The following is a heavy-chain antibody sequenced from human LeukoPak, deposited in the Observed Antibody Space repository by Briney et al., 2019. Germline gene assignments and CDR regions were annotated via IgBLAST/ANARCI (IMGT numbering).Heavy chain of an antibody. Sequence: ASVKVSCKSSGYTFTGYYIHWVRQAPGQGLEWMGWINPNSGDTKYAQKFQGRVTMTRDTSISTAYMELSRLRSDDTAVYYCARPKYSSSWDAFDIWGPGTMVTVSS. J-gene: IGHJ3*02. D-gene: IGHD6-13*01. CDR1: GYTFTGYY. CDR2: INPNSGDT. CDR3: ARPKYSSSWDAFDI. V-gene: IGHV1-2*02.